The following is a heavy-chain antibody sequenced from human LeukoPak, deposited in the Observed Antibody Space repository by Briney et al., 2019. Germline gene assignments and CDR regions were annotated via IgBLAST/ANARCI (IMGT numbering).Heavy chain of an antibody. V-gene: IGHV3-7*01. CDR1: GFTFSGYW. J-gene: IGHJ6*04. CDR2: INEDGSDK. D-gene: IGHD3-10*02. CDR3: AELGITMIGGV. Sequence: PGGSLRLSCAASGFTFSGYWMTWVRQAPGKGLEWVANINEDGSDKYYVDSVKGRFTISRDNAKNSLYLQMNSLRAEDTAVYYCAELGITMIGGVWGKGTTVTISS.